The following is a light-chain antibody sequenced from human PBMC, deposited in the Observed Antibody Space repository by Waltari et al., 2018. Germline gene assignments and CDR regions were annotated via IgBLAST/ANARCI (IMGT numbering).Light chain of an antibody. CDR1: TSHLGLYPL. V-gene: IGLV2-23*03. CDR3: ASYVNYTTFHVV. CDR2: EGV. J-gene: IGLJ2*01. Sequence: QSALTQPASVSGSPGQSITISCTGATSHLGLYPLVSCYQQHPGKVPKLIMFEGVKRPSGVSNLFAGSKSVTPASLTISGLQADDEADYFCASYVNYTTFHVVFGGGTKLTVL.